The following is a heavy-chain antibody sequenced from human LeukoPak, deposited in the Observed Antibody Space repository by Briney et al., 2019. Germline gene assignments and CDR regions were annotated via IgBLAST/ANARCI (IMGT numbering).Heavy chain of an antibody. V-gene: IGHV4-59*01. CDR1: GGSIGSYY. Sequence: SETLSLTCTVSGGSIGSYYWSWIRQPPGKGLEWIGYIYYSGSTNYNPSLKSRVTISVDTSKNQFSLKLSSVTSADTAVYYCARDYYCSSTSCYGKFDYWGQGTLVTVSS. J-gene: IGHJ4*02. CDR3: ARDYYCSSTSCYGKFDY. CDR2: IYYSGST. D-gene: IGHD2-2*01.